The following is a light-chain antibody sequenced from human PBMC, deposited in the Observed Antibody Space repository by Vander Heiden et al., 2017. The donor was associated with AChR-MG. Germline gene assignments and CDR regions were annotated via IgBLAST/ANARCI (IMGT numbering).Light chain of an antibody. CDR1: KLGDKD. Sequence: SYELSQPTSVSVSPGQTANITCSGDKLGDKDVCWYQQKPGQSPILVLYQNTKRPSGLPERFSGSSSGNTATLTIGGTQAMDEADYYCQAWDSYIVVFGGGTKLTVL. CDR2: QNT. V-gene: IGLV3-1*01. J-gene: IGLJ2*01. CDR3: QAWDSYIVV.